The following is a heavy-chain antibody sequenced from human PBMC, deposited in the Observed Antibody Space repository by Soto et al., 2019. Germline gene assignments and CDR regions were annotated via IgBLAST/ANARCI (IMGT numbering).Heavy chain of an antibody. V-gene: IGHV3-73*02. CDR3: TRLVMVRDFHDRDY. D-gene: IGHD3-10*01. Sequence: EVQLVESGGGLVQPGGSLKLSCAASGFTFSGSAMHWVRQASGKGLEWVGRIRSKANSYATAYAASVKGRFTISRDDSKNTAYLQMNSLKTEDTAVYYCTRLVMVRDFHDRDYWGQGTLVTVSS. CDR1: GFTFSGSA. J-gene: IGHJ4*02. CDR2: IRSKANSYAT.